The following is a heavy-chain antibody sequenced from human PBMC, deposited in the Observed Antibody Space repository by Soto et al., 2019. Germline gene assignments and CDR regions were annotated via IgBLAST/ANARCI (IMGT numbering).Heavy chain of an antibody. V-gene: IGHV1-18*01. CDR2: ISAYNGNT. CDR3: ARGNTIFGVVRGNDAFDI. D-gene: IGHD3-3*01. CDR1: GYTFTSYG. J-gene: IGHJ3*02. Sequence: QVPLVQSGAEVKKPGASVKVSCKASGYTFTSYGISWVRQAPGQGLEWMGWISAYNGNTNYAQKLQGRVTMTTDTSASTAYRELRSLRSDDTAVYYCARGNTIFGVVRGNDAFDIWGQGTMVTVSS.